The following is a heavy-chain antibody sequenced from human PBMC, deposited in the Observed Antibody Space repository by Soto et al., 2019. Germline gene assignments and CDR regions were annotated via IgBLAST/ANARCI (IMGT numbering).Heavy chain of an antibody. J-gene: IGHJ5*02. CDR2: ISSSGST. CDR1: GDSIGVVGY. Sequence: PAETLSLSCTFSGDSIGVVGYGSWVRQFPVRGLEWIGCISSSGSTYYNPALNNRISLSLDTSQNQFSLKLLSVTAADTAIYYCARSGVTGIVIPSHWFDPWGQGTLVTVSS. D-gene: IGHD2-21*02. CDR3: ARSGVTGIVIPSHWFDP. V-gene: IGHV4-31*03.